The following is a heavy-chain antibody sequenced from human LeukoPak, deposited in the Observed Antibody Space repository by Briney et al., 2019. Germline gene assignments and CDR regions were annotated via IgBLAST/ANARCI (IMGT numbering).Heavy chain of an antibody. J-gene: IGHJ5*02. V-gene: IGHV4-59*11. CDR3: ARAGPCQIDP. CDR1: GVSINSHY. D-gene: IGHD3-10*01. CDR2: ISYTANT. Sequence: PSETLSLTCTVSGVSINSHYWNWIRPPPGKGMEWNGHISYTANTNYSPSLKTRVTITVNSSKNHFSLKLKAVTKADTAGDYCARAGPCQIDPWGQGILATVSS.